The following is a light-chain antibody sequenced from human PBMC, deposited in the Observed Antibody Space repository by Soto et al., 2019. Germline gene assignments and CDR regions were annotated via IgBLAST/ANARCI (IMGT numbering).Light chain of an antibody. CDR3: QQRSNWPFFT. V-gene: IGKV3-11*01. CDR1: QSVSSR. Sequence: EIVLTQSPATLSLSPGDSATLSCRASQSVSSRLAWFQQKPGQAPRLLIYDTSPRATGIPARFSGSGSGTDFTLTISSLEPEDFALYSCQQRSNWPFFTFGPGTKVDIK. J-gene: IGKJ3*01. CDR2: DTS.